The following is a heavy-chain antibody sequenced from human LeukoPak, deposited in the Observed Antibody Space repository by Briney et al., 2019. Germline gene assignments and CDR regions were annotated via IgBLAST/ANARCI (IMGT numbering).Heavy chain of an antibody. V-gene: IGHV3-33*01. CDR1: GFRFRGYG. Sequence: PGRSLRLSCAASGFRFRGYGMHWVRQAPGKGLEGVARLRSDGRADDYADSVKGRFTVSRDNSRNTLYLPMGSLRAEDTAVYYCAGDGPHYDIGYWGQGTRVTDSS. CDR2: LRSDGRAD. D-gene: IGHD3-9*01. CDR3: AGDGPHYDIGY. J-gene: IGHJ4*02.